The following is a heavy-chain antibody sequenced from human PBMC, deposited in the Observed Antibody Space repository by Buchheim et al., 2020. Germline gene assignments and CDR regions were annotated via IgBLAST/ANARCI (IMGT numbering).Heavy chain of an antibody. CDR2: IYYSGST. CDR1: GGSISSGGYY. V-gene: IGHV4-31*03. Sequence: QVQLQESGPGLVKPSQTLSLTCTVSGGSISSGGYYWSWIRQHPGKGLEWIGYIYYSGSTYYNPSLKIRVTISVDTSKNQFSLKLSSVTAADTAVYYCARDVTAYCGGDCSGLVLHPWGQGTL. J-gene: IGHJ5*02. CDR3: ARDVTAYCGGDCSGLVLHP. D-gene: IGHD2-21*02.